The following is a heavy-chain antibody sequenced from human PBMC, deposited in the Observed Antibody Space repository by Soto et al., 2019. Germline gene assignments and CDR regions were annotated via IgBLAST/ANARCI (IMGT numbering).Heavy chain of an antibody. Sequence: EVQLVESGGGLVKPGGSLRLSCAASGFTFNTYSMNWVRQAPGKGLEWVSGISSSSRHIYYADSVKGRFTISRDNAKSSVVLQMNSLRAEDTAVYYCARDLGSGWTLDYWGQGTLVTVSS. V-gene: IGHV3-21*01. CDR2: ISSSSRHI. CDR1: GFTFNTYS. D-gene: IGHD6-19*01. CDR3: ARDLGSGWTLDY. J-gene: IGHJ4*02.